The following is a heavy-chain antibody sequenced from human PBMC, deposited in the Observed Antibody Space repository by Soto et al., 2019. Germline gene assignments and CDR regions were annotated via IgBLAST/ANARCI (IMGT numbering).Heavy chain of an antibody. V-gene: IGHV4-31*03. CDR3: ERAGHSSSSEGANWFDP. CDR1: GGSISSGGYY. Sequence: QVQLRESGPGLVKPSQTLSLTCTVSGGSISSGGYYWSWIRQHPGKGLEWIGYIYYSGSTYFNPSLKSRLTISVDTSNHQFSLQLSSVTAADTAVYYCERAGHSSSSEGANWFDPWGQGTMVTVSS. J-gene: IGHJ5*02. CDR2: IYYSGST. D-gene: IGHD6-6*01.